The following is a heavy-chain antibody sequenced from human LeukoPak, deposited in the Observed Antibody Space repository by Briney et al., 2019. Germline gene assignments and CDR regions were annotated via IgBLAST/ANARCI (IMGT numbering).Heavy chain of an antibody. J-gene: IGHJ3*02. CDR1: GYSFTSYW. D-gene: IGHD3-22*01. Sequence: GESLKISCKGSGYSFTSYWIGWVRQMPGKGLEWMGIIYPGDSDTRYSPSFQGQVTISADKSISTAYLQWGSLKASDTAMYYCGIAYYYDSSGSPDAFDIWGQGTMVTVSS. CDR2: IYPGDSDT. V-gene: IGHV5-51*01. CDR3: GIAYYYDSSGSPDAFDI.